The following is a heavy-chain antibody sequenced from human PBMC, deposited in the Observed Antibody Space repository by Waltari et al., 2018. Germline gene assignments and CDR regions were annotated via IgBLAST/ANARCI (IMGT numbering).Heavy chain of an antibody. Sequence: QVQLQESGPGLVKPSQTLSLTCTVSGGSISSGDYYWSWIRQPPGKGLEWIGYIYYMGSTSSSPSLKSRVTLSVDTSKNQFSLKLSSVTAADTAVYYCARTNHQAAAGSFDYWGQGTLVTVSS. D-gene: IGHD6-13*01. CDR1: GGSISSGDYY. V-gene: IGHV4-30-4*08. CDR3: ARTNHQAAAGSFDY. J-gene: IGHJ4*02. CDR2: IYYMGST.